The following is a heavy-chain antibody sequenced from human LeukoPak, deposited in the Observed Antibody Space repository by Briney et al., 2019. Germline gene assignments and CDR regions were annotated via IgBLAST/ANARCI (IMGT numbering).Heavy chain of an antibody. J-gene: IGHJ3*02. CDR1: GGSISSGGYY. D-gene: IGHD3-3*01. CDR3: ARFNYDFWSGYYADAFDI. Sequence: SQTLSLTCTVSGGSISSGGYYWSWIRQHPGKGLEWIGYIYYSGSTYYNPSLKSRVTISVDTSKNQFSLKLSSVTAADTAVYYCARFNYDFWSGYYADAFDIWGQGTMVTVSS. V-gene: IGHV4-31*03. CDR2: IYYSGST.